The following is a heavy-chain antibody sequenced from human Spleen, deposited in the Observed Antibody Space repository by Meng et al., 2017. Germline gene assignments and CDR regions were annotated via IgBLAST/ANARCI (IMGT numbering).Heavy chain of an antibody. V-gene: IGHV4-34*01. CDR3: ARGPTTMAHDFDY. J-gene: IGHJ4*02. CDR1: GGSFSDYY. D-gene: IGHD4-11*01. CDR2: INHSGST. Sequence: QLQLQQWGAGLLKPSETLSLTCGVSGGSFSDYYWSWIRQPPGKGLEWIGEINHSGSTNYNPSLESRATISVDTSQNNLSLKLSSVTAADSAVYYCARGPTTMAHDFDYWGQGTLVTVSS.